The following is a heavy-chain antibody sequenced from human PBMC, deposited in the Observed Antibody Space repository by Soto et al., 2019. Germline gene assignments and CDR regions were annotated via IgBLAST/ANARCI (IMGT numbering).Heavy chain of an antibody. Sequence: GGSLRLSCAASGFTFSSYWMHWVHQAPGKGLVWVSRINSDGSSTSYADSVKGRFTISRDNAKNTLYLQMNSLRAEDTAVYYCAATDDYGDQPFDYWGQGTLVTVSS. CDR1: GFTFSSYW. V-gene: IGHV3-74*01. D-gene: IGHD4-17*01. J-gene: IGHJ4*02. CDR3: AATDDYGDQPFDY. CDR2: INSDGSST.